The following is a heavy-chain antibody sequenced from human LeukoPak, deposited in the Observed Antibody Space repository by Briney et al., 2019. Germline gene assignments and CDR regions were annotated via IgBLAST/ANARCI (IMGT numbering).Heavy chain of an antibody. CDR1: GFTVSSNY. V-gene: IGHV3-53*01. CDR3: VRGGLMGATDY. D-gene: IGHD1-26*01. Sequence: GGSLRLSCAASGFTVSSNYMSWVRQAPGKGLEWVSVIYSGGSTYYADSVKGRFTISRDNAKNTLYLQMNSLRAEDMAVYYCVRGGLMGATDYWGQGTLVTVSS. J-gene: IGHJ4*02. CDR2: IYSGGST.